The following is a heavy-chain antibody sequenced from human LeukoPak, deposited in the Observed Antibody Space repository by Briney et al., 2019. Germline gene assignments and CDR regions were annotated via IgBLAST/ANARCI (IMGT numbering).Heavy chain of an antibody. CDR1: GYTFTSYG. J-gene: IGHJ5*02. CDR3: ARAYYDFWSGYYPNWFDP. V-gene: IGHV1-18*01. Sequence: VASVKVSCKSSGYTFTSYGITWVRQAPGQGLEWMGWINGYNGNTNYAQKLQGRVTMTTGTSTSTAYMELRSLKSDDTAVYYCARAYYDFWSGYYPNWFDPWGQGTLVTVSS. CDR2: INGYNGNT. D-gene: IGHD3-3*01.